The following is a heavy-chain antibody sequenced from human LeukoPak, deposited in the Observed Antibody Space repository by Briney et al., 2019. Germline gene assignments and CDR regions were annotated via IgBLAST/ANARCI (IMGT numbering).Heavy chain of an antibody. CDR3: AREEGWSADFDY. CDR2: MNPNNGKA. D-gene: IGHD3-3*01. J-gene: IGHJ4*02. CDR1: GYTFTSHD. Sequence: ASVKVSCKTSGYTFTSHDIHWVRQATGQDLEWLGWMNPNNGKAAYAQKFQGRVTMTRNTSISTAYMELSSLRSEDTAVYYCAREEGWSADFDYWGQGTLVTVSS. V-gene: IGHV1-8*01.